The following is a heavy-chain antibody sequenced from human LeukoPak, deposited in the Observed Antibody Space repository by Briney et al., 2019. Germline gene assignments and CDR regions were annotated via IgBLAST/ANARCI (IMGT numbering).Heavy chain of an antibody. CDR3: ARDDRDIVVVPAAIVYFDY. Sequence: GGSLRLSCAASGFTFSSYSMNWVRQAPGKGLEWVSSISSSSSYIYYADSVRGRFTISRDNAKNSLYLQMNSLRAEDTAVYYCARDDRDIVVVPAAIVYFDYWGQGTLVTVSS. D-gene: IGHD2-2*01. CDR1: GFTFSSYS. J-gene: IGHJ4*02. CDR2: ISSSSSYI. V-gene: IGHV3-21*01.